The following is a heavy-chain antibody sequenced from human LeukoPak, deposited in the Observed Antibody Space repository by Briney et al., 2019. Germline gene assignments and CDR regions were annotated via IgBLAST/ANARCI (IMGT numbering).Heavy chain of an antibody. CDR1: GFTFSSYA. CDR3: AKPKWVGDSSAAGAFDI. V-gene: IGHV3-23*01. CDR2: ISGSGGST. Sequence: GGSLRLSCAASGFTFSSYAMSWVRQAPGKGLEWVSAISGSGGSTYYADSVKGRFTISRDNSKNTLYLQMNSLRAEDTAVYYCAKPKWVGDSSAAGAFDIWGQGTMVTVSS. J-gene: IGHJ3*02. D-gene: IGHD3-22*01.